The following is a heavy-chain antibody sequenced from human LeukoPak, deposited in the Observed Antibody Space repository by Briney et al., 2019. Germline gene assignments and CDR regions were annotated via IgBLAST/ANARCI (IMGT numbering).Heavy chain of an antibody. D-gene: IGHD3-10*01. J-gene: IGHJ4*02. V-gene: IGHV3-23*01. CDR3: AKDHGGWFGELSFDY. Sequence: PGGSLRLSCVASGFTYSHYGMNWVRQAPGKGLEWVSAMSDSGDSTYYADSVKGRFTISRDNSKNTLYLQMNSLRAEDTAVYYCAKDHGGWFGELSFDYWGQGTLVTVSS. CDR1: GFTYSHYG. CDR2: MSDSGDST.